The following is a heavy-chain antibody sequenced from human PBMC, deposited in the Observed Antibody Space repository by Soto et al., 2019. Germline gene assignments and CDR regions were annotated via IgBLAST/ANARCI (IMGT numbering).Heavy chain of an antibody. V-gene: IGHV3-53*01. D-gene: IGHD2-15*01. Sequence: PGGSLRLSCAASGFTVSSNYMSWVRQAPGKGLEWDSVIYSGGSTYYADSVKGRFTISRDNSKNTLYLQMNSLRAEDTAVYYCARDRGYCSGGSCYPTYYYGMDVWGQGTTVTVSS. CDR2: IYSGGST. CDR3: ARDRGYCSGGSCYPTYYYGMDV. CDR1: GFTVSSNY. J-gene: IGHJ6*02.